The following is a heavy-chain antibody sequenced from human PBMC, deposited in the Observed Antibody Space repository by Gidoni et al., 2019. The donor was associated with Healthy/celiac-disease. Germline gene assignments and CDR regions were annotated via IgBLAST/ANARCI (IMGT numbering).Heavy chain of an antibody. CDR1: GGSISSYY. V-gene: IGHV4-59*01. J-gene: IGHJ5*02. D-gene: IGHD7-27*01. CDR2: IYYSGST. Sequence: QVQLQESGPGLVKPSETLSLTCTVPGGSISSYYWSWIRQPPGKGLEWIGYIYYSGSTNYNPSLKSRVTISVDTSKNQFSLNLSSVTAADTAVYYCARQGLGWFDPWGQGTLVTVSS. CDR3: ARQGLGWFDP.